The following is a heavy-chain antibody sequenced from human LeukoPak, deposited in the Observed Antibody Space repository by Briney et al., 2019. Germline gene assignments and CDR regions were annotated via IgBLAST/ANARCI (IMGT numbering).Heavy chain of an antibody. Sequence: SETLSLTCTVAGGSISGYSWSWVRQPPGKGLEWIGYIYYSGSTNYNPSLKSRVTISVDMSKNQFSLKLSSVTADTAVYYCARTGHENAFDPWGQGTLVTVSS. V-gene: IGHV4-59*01. CDR2: IYYSGST. J-gene: IGHJ5*02. CDR3: ARTGHENAFDP. CDR1: GGSISGYS.